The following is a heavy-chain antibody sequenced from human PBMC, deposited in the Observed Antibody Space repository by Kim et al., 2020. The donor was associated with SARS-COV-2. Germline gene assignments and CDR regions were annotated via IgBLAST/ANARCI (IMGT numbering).Heavy chain of an antibody. CDR2: ISSGSSNI. D-gene: IGHD6-19*01. J-gene: IGHJ6*02. V-gene: IGHV3-21*06. CDR1: GFIFSSYN. Sequence: GGSLRLSCAASGFIFSSYNLNWVRQAPGKGLEWVSGISSGSSNIYYAHSVKGRFTISRDNAKNSLYLQMNSLRAEDTAVYYCARLLPFGYSSGWSGGEHTMAVGGQGTTVTVSS. CDR3: ARLLPFGYSSGWSGGEHTMAV.